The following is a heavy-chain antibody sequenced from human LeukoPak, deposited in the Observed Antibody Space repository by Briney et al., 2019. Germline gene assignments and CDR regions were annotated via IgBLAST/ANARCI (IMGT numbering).Heavy chain of an antibody. CDR3: AREGDDAFDI. CDR2: IKEDGSQT. V-gene: IGHV3-7*01. CDR1: GFTFSSSW. J-gene: IGHJ3*02. D-gene: IGHD2-21*01. Sequence: GGSLRLSCVVSGFTFSSSWMSWVRQAPGKGLEWVANIKEDGSQTNYVDSVKGRFTISRDNAKNSLYMQLNSLRAEDTAVYYCAREGDDAFDIWGQGTMVTVSS.